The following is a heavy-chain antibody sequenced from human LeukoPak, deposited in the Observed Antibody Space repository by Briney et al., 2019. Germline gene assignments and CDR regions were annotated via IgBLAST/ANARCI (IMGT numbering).Heavy chain of an antibody. CDR1: GGSISSSSYY. CDR3: ARLSGYYYDLPGWFDS. D-gene: IGHD3-22*01. V-gene: IGHV4-39*01. J-gene: IGHJ5*01. Sequence: SETLSLTCTVSGGSISSSSYYWGWIRQPPGKGLEWIGTMYYNGDTYYNPSVKSRVTISVDTSKNQFSLKLASVTAADTAVYYCARLSGYYYDLPGWFDSWGQGTLVTVSS. CDR2: MYYNGDT.